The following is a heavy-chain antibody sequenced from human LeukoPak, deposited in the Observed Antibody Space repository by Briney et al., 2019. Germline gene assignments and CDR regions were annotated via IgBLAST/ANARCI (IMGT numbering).Heavy chain of an antibody. CDR1: GFTFSSYA. V-gene: IGHV3-23*01. D-gene: IGHD2-8*01. J-gene: IGHJ6*03. CDR2: FSGSGGST. Sequence: PGGSLRLSCAASGFTFSSYAMSWVRQAPGKGLEWVSAFSGSGGSTYYADSVKGRFTISRDNSKNTLYLQMNSLRAEDTAVYYCAKLMGFPYYYYMDVWGKGTTVTVSS. CDR3: AKLMGFPYYYYMDV.